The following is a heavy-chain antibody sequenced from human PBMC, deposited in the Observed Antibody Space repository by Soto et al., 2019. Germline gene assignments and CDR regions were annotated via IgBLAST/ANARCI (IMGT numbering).Heavy chain of an antibody. CDR3: AKDLYGSETYTYSCGMDV. CDR2: ISYDGSNR. V-gene: IGHV3-30*18. J-gene: IGHJ6*02. D-gene: IGHD3-10*01. Sequence: SGAASGFTFSRFGMHWVRQAPGKGLEWVAVISYDGSNRFYADSVKGRFTISRDNSKNTLYLQMNSLRPEDTAVYYCAKDLYGSETYTYSCGMDVWGQGTTVTVSS. CDR1: GFTFSRFG.